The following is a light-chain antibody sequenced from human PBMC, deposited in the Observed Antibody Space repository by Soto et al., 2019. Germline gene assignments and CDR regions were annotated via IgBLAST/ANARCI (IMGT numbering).Light chain of an antibody. V-gene: IGKV1-33*01. J-gene: IGKJ5*01. Sequence: IWMTQSPSSLSASVGDRVTITCQASQNINNYLNWYQQKPGRAPKLLIYDASNLEAGVPSRFRGSGSGTDFTFTISRLQPEDIATYYCQQYENLPTFGQGTRLEI. CDR3: QQYENLPT. CDR1: QNINNY. CDR2: DAS.